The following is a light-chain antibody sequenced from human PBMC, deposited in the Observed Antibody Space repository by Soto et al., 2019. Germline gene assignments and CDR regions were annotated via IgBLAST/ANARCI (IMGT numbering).Light chain of an antibody. CDR3: HQRKSWPRT. V-gene: IGKV3-11*01. Sequence: EIVLTRSPVTLSLSPGERASLSCRASQSIASHLAWYQQKPGQAPRLLIYDTSNRATGIPARFSGSGSGTDFTLTISSLEPEDFAVYYCHQRKSWPRTFGQGTKVDI. J-gene: IGKJ1*01. CDR2: DTS. CDR1: QSIASH.